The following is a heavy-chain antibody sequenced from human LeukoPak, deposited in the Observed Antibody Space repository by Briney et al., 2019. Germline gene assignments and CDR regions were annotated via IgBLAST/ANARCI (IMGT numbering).Heavy chain of an antibody. CDR3: ARDLGGATHYYYGMDV. D-gene: IGHD1-26*01. Sequence: GASVKVSCKASGYTFTSYAMHWVRQAPGQRLEWMGWINAGNGNTKYSQKFQGRVTMTTDTSTSTAYMELSSLRSEDTAVYYCARDLGGATHYYYGMDVWGQGTTVTVSS. CDR1: GYTFTSYA. J-gene: IGHJ6*02. V-gene: IGHV1-3*01. CDR2: INAGNGNT.